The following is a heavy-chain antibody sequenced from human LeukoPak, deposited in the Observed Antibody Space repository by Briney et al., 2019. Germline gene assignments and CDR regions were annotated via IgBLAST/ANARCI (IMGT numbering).Heavy chain of an antibody. J-gene: IGHJ1*01. CDR2: ISYDGSNK. Sequence: GGSLRLSCAASGFTFSSYGMHWVRQAPGKGLEWVAVISYDGSNKYYADSVKGRFTISRDNSKNTLYLQMNSLRAEDTAVYYCAKEERAFQHWGQGTLVTVSS. CDR3: AKEERAFQH. CDR1: GFTFSSYG. D-gene: IGHD1-26*01. V-gene: IGHV3-30*18.